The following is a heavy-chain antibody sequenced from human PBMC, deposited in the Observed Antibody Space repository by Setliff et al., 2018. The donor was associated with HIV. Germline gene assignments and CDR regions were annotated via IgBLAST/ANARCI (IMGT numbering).Heavy chain of an antibody. CDR1: EFTFSSYG. CDR3: ARDSYGGKIHYYMDV. J-gene: IGHJ6*03. Sequence: GSLRLSCAPSEFTFSSYGMHWVRQAPGKGLEWVSFIRYDGSNKKYADSVKGRFTISRDNAKNSLYLQMNSLRAEDTAVYYCARDSYGGKIHYYMDVWGKGTTVTVSS. D-gene: IGHD2-15*01. CDR2: IRYDGSNK. V-gene: IGHV3-30*02.